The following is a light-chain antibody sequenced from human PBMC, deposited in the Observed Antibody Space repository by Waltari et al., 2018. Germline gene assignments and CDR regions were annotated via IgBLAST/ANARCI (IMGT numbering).Light chain of an antibody. CDR3: QQYNNWSLT. V-gene: IGKV3-15*01. CDR2: GAS. Sequence: EIVMTQPPATLSVSPGERATLSCRASQSVSSNLAWYQQKPGQAPRLLIYGASTRATGIPGRFSGSGSGTEFTLTISRLQSEDFAVYYCQQYNNWSLTFGGGTKVEIK. J-gene: IGKJ4*01. CDR1: QSVSSN.